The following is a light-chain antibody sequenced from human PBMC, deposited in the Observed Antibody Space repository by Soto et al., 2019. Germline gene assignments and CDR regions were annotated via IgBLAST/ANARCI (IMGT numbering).Light chain of an antibody. J-gene: IGLJ2*01. CDR3: NSYRSTSDFVA. V-gene: IGLV2-14*01. Sequence: QSALTQPASVSGSPGQSITISCTGTSSDIGGYKFVSWYQQHPGKAPKLIIYEVSNRPSGVSDRFSGSKSGNTASLTISGLQTEDEADYYCNSYRSTSDFVAFGGGTKRPS. CDR2: EVS. CDR1: SSDIGGYKF.